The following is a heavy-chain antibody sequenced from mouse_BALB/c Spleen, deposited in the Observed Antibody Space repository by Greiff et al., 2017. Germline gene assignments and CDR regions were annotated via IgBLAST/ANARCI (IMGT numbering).Heavy chain of an antibody. J-gene: IGHJ4*01. CDR1: GYAFSSSW. Sequence: VQLQQSGPELVKPGASVKISCKASGYAFSSSWMNWVKQRPGQGLEWIGRIYPGDGDTNYNGKFKGKATLTADKSSSTAYMQLSSLTSVDSAVYFCARRTGNYSYYYAMDYWGQGTSVTVSS. CDR2: IYPGDGDT. V-gene: IGHV1-82*01. D-gene: IGHD2-1*01. CDR3: ARRTGNYSYYYAMDY.